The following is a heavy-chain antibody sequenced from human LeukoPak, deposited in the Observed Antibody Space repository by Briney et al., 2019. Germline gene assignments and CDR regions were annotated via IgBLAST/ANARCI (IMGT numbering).Heavy chain of an antibody. CDR1: GFTFSNCW. J-gene: IGHJ5*02. V-gene: IGHV3-7*01. Sequence: QPGGSLRLSCAASGFTFSNCWMSWLRQAPGKGLEWVASIIPDGSARFYVDSVKGRFTISRDNAKSSLYLQVNSLRVEDTAVYYCADVDASAWGQGTLVTVSS. CDR3: ADVDASA. D-gene: IGHD2-15*01. CDR2: IIPDGSAR.